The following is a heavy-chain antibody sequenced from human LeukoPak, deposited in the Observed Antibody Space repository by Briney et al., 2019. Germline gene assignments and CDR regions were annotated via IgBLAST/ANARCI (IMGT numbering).Heavy chain of an antibody. CDR3: ARAAARDYDCWSGYYVHY. CDR2: ISAYNGNT. CDR1: GYTFTSYG. J-gene: IGHJ4*02. D-gene: IGHD3-3*01. Sequence: ASVKVCCKASGYTFTSYGMSWVRQAPGQGLEWMGWISAYNGNTNYAQTLQGRVTMTTDTSTSTAYMELRSLRSDDTAVYYCARAAARDYDCWSGYYVHYWGQGTLVTVSS. V-gene: IGHV1-18*01.